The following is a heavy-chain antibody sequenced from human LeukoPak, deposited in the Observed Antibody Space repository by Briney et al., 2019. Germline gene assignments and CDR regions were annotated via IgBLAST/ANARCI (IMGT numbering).Heavy chain of an antibody. D-gene: IGHD5-24*01. CDR3: ARGDPHADL. J-gene: IGHJ5*02. Sequence: PGGSLRLSCAASGFDLSTYEMNWVRQAPGKGLEWIADITISGHTKNYADSVKGRLSISRDNARTSLYLQMHSLRVEDTGVYYCARGDPHADLWGQGTLVTVSS. CDR1: GFDLSTYE. CDR2: ITISGHTK. V-gene: IGHV3-48*03.